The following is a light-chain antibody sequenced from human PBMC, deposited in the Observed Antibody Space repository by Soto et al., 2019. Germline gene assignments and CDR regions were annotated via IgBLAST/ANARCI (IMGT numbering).Light chain of an antibody. J-gene: IGKJ1*01. Sequence: EIVLTQSPGTLSLSPGERATLSCRASQSVSSSYLAWYQQKPGQAPRLLIYGASSRATGIPDRFSGSGSGTDFTLTISRLEPEDFALYCQQYGSSGTFGQGTKVDIK. CDR1: QSVSSSY. CDR2: GAS. V-gene: IGKV3-20*01. CDR3: QQYGSSGT.